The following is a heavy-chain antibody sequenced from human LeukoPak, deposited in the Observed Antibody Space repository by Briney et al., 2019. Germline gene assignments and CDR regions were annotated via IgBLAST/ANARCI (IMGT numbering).Heavy chain of an antibody. J-gene: IGHJ6*02. CDR3: ARDLVMTGPPDYYYGMDV. V-gene: IGHV4-31*03. CDR1: GSSIRGYY. CDR2: IFYTGST. D-gene: IGHD3-9*01. Sequence: SETLSLTCTVSGSSIRGYYWSWIRQHPGKGLEWIGYIFYTGSTYYNPSLKSRVTISLDTSKNQFSLKVNSVTAADTAVYYCARDLVMTGPPDYYYGMDVWGQGTTVIVSS.